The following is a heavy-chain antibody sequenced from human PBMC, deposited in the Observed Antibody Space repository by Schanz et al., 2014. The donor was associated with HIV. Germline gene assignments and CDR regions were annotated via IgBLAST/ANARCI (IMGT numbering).Heavy chain of an antibody. J-gene: IGHJ4*02. Sequence: EVQLVESGGGLVQPGGSLRLSCAASGFIFDDYAMHWVRQAPGKGLEWVSGITWNSETRGYADSVKGRFSISRDNAKNSLYLQMNSVRSEDTAFYYCAKDLAPDTYGLLDSWGQGTLVTVSS. CDR3: AKDLAPDTYGLLDS. CDR2: ITWNSETR. D-gene: IGHD2-8*01. CDR1: GFIFDDYA. V-gene: IGHV3-9*01.